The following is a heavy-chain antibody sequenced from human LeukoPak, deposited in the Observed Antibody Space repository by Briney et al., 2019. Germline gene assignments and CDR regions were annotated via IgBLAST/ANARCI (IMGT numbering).Heavy chain of an antibody. CDR1: GGSFSGYY. CDR3: ASVGRRWSPKYYYYGMDV. Sequence: SETLSLTCAVYGGSFSGYYWSWVRQPPGKGLGWIGEINHSGSTNYNPSLKSRVTISVDTSKNQFSLKLSSVTAADTAVYYCASVGRRWSPKYYYYGMDVWGQGTTVTVSS. V-gene: IGHV4-34*01. CDR2: INHSGST. D-gene: IGHD1-26*01. J-gene: IGHJ6*02.